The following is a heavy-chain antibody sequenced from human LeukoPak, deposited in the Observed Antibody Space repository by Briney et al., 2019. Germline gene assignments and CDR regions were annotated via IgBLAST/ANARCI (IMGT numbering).Heavy chain of an antibody. CDR2: IYGGGST. V-gene: IGHV3-53*04. D-gene: IGHD3-22*01. CDR3: ARAYDSSGYWPEYFHH. Sequence: GGSLRLSCAASGFAFSNNYMSWVRQAPGKGLEWVSFIYGGGSTHYADSVNGRFTISRHNSKNTLFPQMNSLRTEDTAVYYCARAYDSSGYWPEYFHHWGQGTLVTVSS. J-gene: IGHJ1*01. CDR1: GFAFSNNY.